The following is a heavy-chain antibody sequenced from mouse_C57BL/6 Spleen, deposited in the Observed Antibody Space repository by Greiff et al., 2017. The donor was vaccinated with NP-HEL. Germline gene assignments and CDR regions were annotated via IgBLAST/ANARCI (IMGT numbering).Heavy chain of an antibody. CDR1: GYTFTSYW. Sequence: QVQLQQSGAELAKPGASVKLSCKASGYTFTSYWMHWVKQRPGQGLEWIGYINPSSGYTKYNQKFKDKATLTATKSSSTAYMQLSSLTYEDSAVYYCARYDGYYDYCAMDDWGQGTSVTVSS. J-gene: IGHJ4*01. CDR3: ARYDGYYDYCAMDD. CDR2: INPSSGYT. D-gene: IGHD2-3*01. V-gene: IGHV1-7*01.